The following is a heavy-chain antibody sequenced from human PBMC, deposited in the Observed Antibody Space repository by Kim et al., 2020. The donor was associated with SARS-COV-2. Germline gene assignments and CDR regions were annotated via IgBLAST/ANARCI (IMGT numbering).Heavy chain of an antibody. V-gene: IGHV4-39*01. D-gene: IGHD3-22*01. CDR1: GDSISNSFYY. CDR3: ARLPHDSSGYIDS. CDR2: IYHSGST. Sequence: SETLSLTCTVSGDSISNSFYYWGWIRQPPGKGLEWIGSIYHSGSTYDNPSLKSRVTISLDTPKNQFSLKLSSVTAADTAVYYCARLPHDSSGYIDSWGQGTLVTVSS. J-gene: IGHJ4*02.